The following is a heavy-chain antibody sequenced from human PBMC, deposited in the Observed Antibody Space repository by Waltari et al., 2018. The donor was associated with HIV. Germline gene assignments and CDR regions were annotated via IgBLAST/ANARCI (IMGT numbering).Heavy chain of an antibody. CDR2: ISGYNGIT. V-gene: IGHV1-18*01. D-gene: IGHD3-3*01. CDR3: AREPLSRFLEWLSEVSSIDP. J-gene: IGHJ5*02. CDR1: GYIFTNYG. Sequence: QVQLVQSGAEVKKPGASVKVSCKASGYIFTNYGITWVRQAPGQGLEWMGLISGYNGITNYAQKFQGRVTMTTDTSTSTAYMELRSLRSDDTAVYYCAREPLSRFLEWLSEVSSIDPWGQGTLVTVSS.